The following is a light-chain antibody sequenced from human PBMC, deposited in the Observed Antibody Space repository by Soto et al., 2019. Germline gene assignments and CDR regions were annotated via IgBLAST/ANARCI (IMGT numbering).Light chain of an antibody. CDR3: QSYDSSLRGSRV. V-gene: IGLV1-40*01. J-gene: IGLJ2*01. Sequence: QSVLTQPPSVSGAPGQRVTISCTGSSSNIGAGYDVHWYQQLPGTAPKLLIYGNSNRPSGVPDRFSGSKSGTSASLVITGLQAEDEADYYCQSYDSSLRGSRVFGGGTKLTVL. CDR2: GNS. CDR1: SSNIGAGYD.